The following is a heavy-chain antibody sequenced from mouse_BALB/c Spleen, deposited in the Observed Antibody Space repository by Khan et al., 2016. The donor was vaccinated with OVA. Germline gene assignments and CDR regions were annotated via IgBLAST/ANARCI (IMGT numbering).Heavy chain of an antibody. J-gene: IGHJ4*01. CDR3: AREGYAGTMGY. Sequence: QIQLVQSGPELKKPGETVKISCKASGYTFTNNGMNWVKQNPGKGLKWMGWINTYTGEPTYVDDFKGRFAFSLETSATTAYLQINNLKNEDTATDYCAREGYAGTMGYWGQGTSVTVSS. D-gene: IGHD2-14*01. V-gene: IGHV9-3-1*01. CDR1: GYTFTNNG. CDR2: INTYTGEP.